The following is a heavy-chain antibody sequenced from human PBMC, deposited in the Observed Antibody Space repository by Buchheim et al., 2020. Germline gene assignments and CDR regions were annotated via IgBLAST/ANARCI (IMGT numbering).Heavy chain of an antibody. CDR3: ARRKGLYISSSSFDF. D-gene: IGHD6-6*01. CDR1: GYSFATYW. CDR2: IYPGDSDT. J-gene: IGHJ4*02. V-gene: IGHV5-51*01. Sequence: EVQLVQSGADVKKPGESLKISCKGSGYSFATYWIAWVRQMPGKSLEWMGIIYPGDSDTRYSPSFQGKVTISADKSVSTAYPQWSSLRASDTAIYYCARRKGLYISSSSFDFWGQGTL.